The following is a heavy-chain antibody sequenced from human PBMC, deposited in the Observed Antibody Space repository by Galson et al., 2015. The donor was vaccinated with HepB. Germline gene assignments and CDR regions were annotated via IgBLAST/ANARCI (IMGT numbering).Heavy chain of an antibody. Sequence: SLRLSCAASGFTFDDYTMHWVRQAPGKGLEWVSLISWDGGSTYYADSVKGRFTISRDNSKNSLYLQMNSLRTEDTALYYCAKPKSSGDAYSFLDFDYWGQGTLVTVSS. CDR2: ISWDGGST. D-gene: IGHD3-3*01. CDR3: AKPKSSGDAYSFLDFDY. V-gene: IGHV3-43*01. J-gene: IGHJ4*02. CDR1: GFTFDDYT.